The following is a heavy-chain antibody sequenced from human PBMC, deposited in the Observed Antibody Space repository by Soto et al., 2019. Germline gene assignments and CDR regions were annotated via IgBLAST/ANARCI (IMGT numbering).Heavy chain of an antibody. V-gene: IGHV3-23*01. CDR2: ISGSGGST. CDR3: ARRGSGSYYDY. J-gene: IGHJ4*02. Sequence: EVQLLESGGGLVQPGGSLRLSCAASGFTFSSYAMRWFRQAPVKGLEWVSAISGSGGSTYYADSVKGRLTISRDNSKNTLSLQMNSLRAEITAVYYCARRGSGSYYDYWGKGTVVTVSS. D-gene: IGHD1-26*01. CDR1: GFTFSSYA.